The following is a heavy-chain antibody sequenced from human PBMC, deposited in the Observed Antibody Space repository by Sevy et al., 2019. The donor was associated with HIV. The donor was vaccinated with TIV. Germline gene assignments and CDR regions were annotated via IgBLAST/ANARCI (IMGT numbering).Heavy chain of an antibody. CDR3: AGGRYDSSGSFDALDI. V-gene: IGHV3-23*01. J-gene: IGHJ3*02. CDR1: GFTFTSYD. CDR2: IYGSGGVT. D-gene: IGHD3-22*01. Sequence: GGSLRLSCKPSGFTFTSYDMNWVRQAPGKGLEWISTIYGSGGVTYYADSVKGRFTISRDKSKNTLYLQMNSLRTEDTALYYCAGGRYDSSGSFDALDIWGQGTMVTV.